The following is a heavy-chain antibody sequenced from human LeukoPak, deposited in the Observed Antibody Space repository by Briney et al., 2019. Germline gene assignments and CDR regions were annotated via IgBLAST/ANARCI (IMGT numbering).Heavy chain of an antibody. CDR1: GDSVSSKSAS. V-gene: IGHV6-1*01. D-gene: IGHD7-27*01. J-gene: IGHJ4*02. CDR2: TRYRSTWMT. Sequence: SQTLSLTSAISGDSVSSKSASWSWIRQSPSGGLEFLGRTRYRSTWMTFYSLSVQSRMTINADTSRNHVSLRLNSVTPEDTALYYCVRDFNWGFDYWGQGTLVTVSS. CDR3: VRDFNWGFDY.